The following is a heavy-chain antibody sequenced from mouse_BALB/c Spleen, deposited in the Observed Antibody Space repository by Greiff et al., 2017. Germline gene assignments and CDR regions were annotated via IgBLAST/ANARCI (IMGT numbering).Heavy chain of an antibody. CDR3: ARHEAYYRLFDY. D-gene: IGHD2-14*01. Sequence: EVKLVESGGGLVKPGGSLKLSCAASGFAFSSYDMSWVRQTPEKRLEWVAYISSGGGSTYYPDTVKGRFTISRDNAKNTLYLQMSSLKSEDTAMYYCARHEAYYRLFDYWGQGTTLTVSS. V-gene: IGHV5-12-1*01. CDR1: GFAFSSYD. J-gene: IGHJ2*01. CDR2: ISSGGGST.